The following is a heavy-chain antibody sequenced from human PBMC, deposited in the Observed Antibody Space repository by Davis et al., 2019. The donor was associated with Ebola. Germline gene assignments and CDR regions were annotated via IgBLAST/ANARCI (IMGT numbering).Heavy chain of an antibody. Sequence: PGGSLRLSCAASGFTFSSYSMNWVRQAPGKGLEWVSSISSSSSYIYYADSVKGRFTISRDNAKNALYLQMNSLRAEDTGVFYCARESVWSQYLNWFDPWGQGTLVTVSS. D-gene: IGHD4-11*01. CDR2: ISSSSSYI. CDR3: ARESVWSQYLNWFDP. J-gene: IGHJ5*02. V-gene: IGHV3-21*01. CDR1: GFTFSSYS.